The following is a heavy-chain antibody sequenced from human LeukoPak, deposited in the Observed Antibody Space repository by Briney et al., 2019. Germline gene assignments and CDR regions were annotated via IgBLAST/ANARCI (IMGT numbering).Heavy chain of an antibody. CDR2: INPNSGGT. CDR3: ARAREYSSGWYTGYDAFDI. Sequence: ASVKVSCKASGYTFTGYYMHWVRQAPGQGLEWMGWINPNSGGTNYAQKFQGRVTMTRDTSISTAYMELSRLRSDDTAVYYCARAREYSSGWYTGYDAFDIWGQGTMVTVSS. D-gene: IGHD6-19*01. J-gene: IGHJ3*02. CDR1: GYTFTGYY. V-gene: IGHV1-2*02.